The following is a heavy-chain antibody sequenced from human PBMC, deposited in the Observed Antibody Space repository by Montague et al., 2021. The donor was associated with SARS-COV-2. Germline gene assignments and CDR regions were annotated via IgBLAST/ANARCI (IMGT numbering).Heavy chain of an antibody. Sequence: SETLSLTCAVYGGSFSGYYWSWIRQPPGKGLEWIGEFNHSGSTNYNPSLKSRVTISVDTSKKQFSLKLSSVTAADTAVYYCARLGLGGYDILTGYYQSGMDVWGQGTTVTVSS. CDR3: ARLGLGGYDILTGYYQSGMDV. CDR2: FNHSGST. D-gene: IGHD3-9*01. CDR1: GGSFSGYY. V-gene: IGHV4-34*01. J-gene: IGHJ6*02.